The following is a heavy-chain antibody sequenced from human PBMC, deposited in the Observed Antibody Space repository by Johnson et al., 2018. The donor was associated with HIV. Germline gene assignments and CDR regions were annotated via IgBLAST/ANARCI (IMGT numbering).Heavy chain of an antibody. J-gene: IGHJ3*02. D-gene: IGHD3-22*01. V-gene: IGHV3-20*04. CDR1: GFTFDDYG. CDR3: ARKVYYYDSSGYSSDAFDI. Sequence: EVQLVESGGGVVRPGGSLRLSCAASGFTFDDYGMSWVRQAPGKGLEWVSGINWNGGSTGYADSVKGRFTISRDNAKNSLYLQINSLRAEDTALYYCARKVYYYDSSGYSSDAFDIWGQGTMVTVSS. CDR2: INWNGGST.